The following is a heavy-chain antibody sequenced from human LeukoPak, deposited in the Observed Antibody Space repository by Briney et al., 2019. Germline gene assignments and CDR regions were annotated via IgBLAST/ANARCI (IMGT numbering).Heavy chain of an antibody. Sequence: GGSLRLSCAASGFTFSSYAMHWVRQAPGKGLEWVSYISSSSSTIYYADSVKGRFTISRDNAKNSLYLQMNSLRAEDTAVYYCASPETFDYWGQGTLVTVSS. CDR3: ASPETFDY. CDR2: ISSSSSTI. J-gene: IGHJ4*02. V-gene: IGHV3-48*01. CDR1: GFTFSSYA.